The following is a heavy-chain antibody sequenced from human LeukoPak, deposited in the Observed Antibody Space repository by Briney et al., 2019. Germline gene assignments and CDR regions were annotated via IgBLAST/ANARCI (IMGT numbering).Heavy chain of an antibody. D-gene: IGHD3-9*01. Sequence: GGSLRLSCGASGFTFSNYAMSWVRQAPGKGLEWVSAITGGGRSTYYADSVKGRFTISRDNSKNTLYLQTNSLRTEDTAVYYCAKWGGYDVLTGYYVSDYWGQGTLVTVSS. V-gene: IGHV3-23*01. CDR3: AKWGGYDVLTGYYVSDY. CDR1: GFTFSNYA. CDR2: ITGGGRST. J-gene: IGHJ4*02.